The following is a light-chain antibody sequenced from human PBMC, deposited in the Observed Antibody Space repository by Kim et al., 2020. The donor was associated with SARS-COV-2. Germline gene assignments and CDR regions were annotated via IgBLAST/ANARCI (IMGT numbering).Light chain of an antibody. J-gene: IGLJ2*01. CDR2: GNS. CDR1: SSNIGAGYD. V-gene: IGLV1-40*01. CDR3: QSYDSSLSGSV. Sequence: QRVTISCTGGSSNIGAGYDVHWYQQLPGTAPKILIYGNSNRPSGVPDRFSGSKSGTSASLAITGLQAEDEADYYCQSYDSSLSGSVFGGGTQLTVL.